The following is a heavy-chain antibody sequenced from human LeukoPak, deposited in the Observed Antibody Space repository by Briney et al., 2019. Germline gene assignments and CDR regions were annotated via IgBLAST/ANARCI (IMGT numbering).Heavy chain of an antibody. D-gene: IGHD6-6*01. CDR3: ARGQLAYAFDI. J-gene: IGHJ3*02. CDR2: INHSGST. CDR1: GGSFSGYY. V-gene: IGHV4-34*01. Sequence: PSETLSLTCVVYGGSFSGYYWSWIRQPPGKGLEWIGEINHSGSTNYNPSLKSRVTISVDTSKNQFSLKLSSVTAADTAVYYCARGQLAYAFDIWGQGTMVTVSS.